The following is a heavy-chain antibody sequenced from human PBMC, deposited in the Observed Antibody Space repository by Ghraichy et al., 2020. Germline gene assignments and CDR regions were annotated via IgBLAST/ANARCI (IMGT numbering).Heavy chain of an antibody. CDR1: GGSITSSTYY. CDR3: ARHGYCTSLSCQHQPMRGFDY. V-gene: IGHV4-39*01. CDR2: VYYSGSS. D-gene: IGHD2-2*03. Sequence: SETLSLTCTVSGGSITSSTYYWGWIRQPPGKGLEWIGSVYYSGSSYYSPSLRSRVTISVDRTKNQVTLKLRSVTAADTAVYYCARHGYCTSLSCQHQPMRGFDYWGQGILVTVSP. J-gene: IGHJ4*02.